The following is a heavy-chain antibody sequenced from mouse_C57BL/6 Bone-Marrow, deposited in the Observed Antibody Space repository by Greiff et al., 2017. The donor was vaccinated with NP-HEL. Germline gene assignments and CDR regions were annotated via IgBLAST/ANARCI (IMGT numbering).Heavy chain of an antibody. D-gene: IGHD1-1*01. V-gene: IGHV1-55*01. Sequence: VQLQQSGAELVKPGASVKMSCKASGYTFTSYWITWVQQRPGQGLEWIGDIYPGSGSTNYNEKFKSKATLTVDTSSSTAYMQLSSLTSEDSAVYYCARDYYGSSYWYFDVWGTGTTVTVSS. CDR3: ARDYYGSSYWYFDV. CDR1: GYTFTSYW. CDR2: IYPGSGST. J-gene: IGHJ1*03.